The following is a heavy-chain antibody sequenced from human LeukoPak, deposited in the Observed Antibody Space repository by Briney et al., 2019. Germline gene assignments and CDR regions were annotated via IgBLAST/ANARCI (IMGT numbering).Heavy chain of an antibody. J-gene: IGHJ4*02. Sequence: PSETLSLTCTVSGGSISSYYWSWIRQPPGKGLEWIGYIYYSGSTNYIPSLKSRVTISVDTSKNQFSLKLSSVTAADTAVYYFARTGYSKFPFDYWGQGTLVTVSS. CDR3: ARTGYSKFPFDY. D-gene: IGHD4-11*01. CDR1: GGSISSYY. V-gene: IGHV4-59*01. CDR2: IYYSGST.